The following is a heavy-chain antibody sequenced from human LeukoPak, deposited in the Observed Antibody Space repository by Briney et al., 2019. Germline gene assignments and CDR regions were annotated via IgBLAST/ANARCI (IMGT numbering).Heavy chain of an antibody. CDR2: IFHSGST. Sequence: PSETLSLTCTVSGDSMSSGARWSWVRQSPGKVLEWIGEIFHSGSTNYNPSLRRRVTLSVDNSKNHFSLDLSSVTAADTAVYYCARRGYSGNEAYFAYWGQGTLVTVSS. CDR3: ARRGYSGNEAYFAY. J-gene: IGHJ4*02. CDR1: GDSMSSGAR. V-gene: IGHV4-4*02. D-gene: IGHD5-12*01.